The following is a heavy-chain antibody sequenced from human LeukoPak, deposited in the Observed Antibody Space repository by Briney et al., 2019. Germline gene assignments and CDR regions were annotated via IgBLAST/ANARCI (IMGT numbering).Heavy chain of an antibody. V-gene: IGHV5-51*01. CDR3: ARLSITNSLYLYYFDF. D-gene: IGHD1-20*01. J-gene: IGHJ4*02. CDR1: GYSFSSYW. Sequence: GESLKISCKGSGYSFSSYWFGWVRQMPGKGLEWMGIIYPGDSDTRYSPSFQGQVTISADKSISTAYLQWSSLKASDTALYFCARLSITNSLYLYYFDFWGQGTLVTVSS. CDR2: IYPGDSDT.